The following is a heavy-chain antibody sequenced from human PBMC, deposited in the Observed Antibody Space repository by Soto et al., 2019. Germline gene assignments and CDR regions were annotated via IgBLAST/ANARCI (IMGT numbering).Heavy chain of an antibody. CDR2: IFATGDD. CDR3: ARFTMLRGELSDHYYGMDV. V-gene: IGHV2-26*01. CDR1: GFSLSDLDMS. Sequence: QVTLRESGPVLVKATETLTLTCTVSGFSLSDLDMSVAWIRQPPGKPLEWLAHIFATGDDYFSPSLRSRLTISTYTSRTQVVLTMTNLAPGHTATYYCARFTMLRGELSDHYYGMDVLSQGTTVTVSS. D-gene: IGHD3-10*01. J-gene: IGHJ6*02.